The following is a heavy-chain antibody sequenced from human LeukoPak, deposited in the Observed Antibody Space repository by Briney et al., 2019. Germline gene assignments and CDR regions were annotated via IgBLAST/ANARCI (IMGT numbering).Heavy chain of an antibody. Sequence: GGSLRLSCAASGFTFSSYWMSWVRQAPGKGLEWVAHINQDGSDKHFVDSVEGRFTISRDNAANSLFLQMNSLRAEDTAVYYCAREYDYGVSRADYWGQGTLVTVSS. CDR1: GFTFSSYW. J-gene: IGHJ4*02. CDR2: INQDGSDK. CDR3: AREYDYGVSRADY. V-gene: IGHV3-7*01. D-gene: IGHD4-17*01.